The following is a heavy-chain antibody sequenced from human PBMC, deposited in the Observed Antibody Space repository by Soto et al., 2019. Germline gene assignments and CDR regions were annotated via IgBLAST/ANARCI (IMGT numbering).Heavy chain of an antibody. CDR3: ARVRQWELRPYYYGMDV. V-gene: IGHV1-3*01. D-gene: IGHD1-26*01. CDR2: INAGNGNT. J-gene: IGHJ6*02. Sequence: ASVKVSCKASGYTFTIYAMHWVRQAPGQRLEWMGWINAGNGNTKYSQKFQGRVTITRDTSASTAYMELSSLRSEDTAVYYCARVRQWELRPYYYGMDVWGQGTTVTVSS. CDR1: GYTFTIYA.